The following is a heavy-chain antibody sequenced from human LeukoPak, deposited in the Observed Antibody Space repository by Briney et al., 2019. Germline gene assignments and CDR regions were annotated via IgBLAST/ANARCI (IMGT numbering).Heavy chain of an antibody. CDR3: AREPTGDAFDI. V-gene: IGHV3-30-3*01. CDR2: ISYDGSNK. J-gene: IGHJ3*02. CDR1: GFTFSSYA. Sequence: GGSLRLSCAASGFTFSSYAMQWVRQAPGKGLEWVAVISYDGSNKYYADSVKGRFTISRDNSKNTLYLQMNSLRAEDTAVYYCAREPTGDAFDIWGQGTMVTVSS. D-gene: IGHD4-17*01.